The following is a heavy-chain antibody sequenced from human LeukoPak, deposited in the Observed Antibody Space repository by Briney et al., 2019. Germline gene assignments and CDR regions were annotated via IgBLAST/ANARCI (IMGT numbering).Heavy chain of an antibody. D-gene: IGHD4-17*01. J-gene: IGHJ5*02. Sequence: KSGGSLRLSCAASGFTFSSYTMKWVRQAPGKGLEWVSSIGSSSSYIYYADSVKGRFTISRDNAKNSLYLQMNSLRAEETAIYYCARGLTTTPNHSDPWGQGTLVTVSS. CDR3: ARGLTTTPNHSDP. CDR1: GFTFSSYT. V-gene: IGHV3-21*01. CDR2: IGSSSSYI.